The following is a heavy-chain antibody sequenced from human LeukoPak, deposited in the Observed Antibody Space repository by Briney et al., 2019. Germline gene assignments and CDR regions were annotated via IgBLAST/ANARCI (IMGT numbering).Heavy chain of an antibody. D-gene: IGHD5-18*01. CDR3: ARWVPTSYGYHSGY. CDR2: ISHSGST. Sequence: PSETLSLTCTVSGGSISSYYWNWIRQPPGKGLEWIGYISHSGSTNYNPSLKSRVTISVDTSKNQFSLKLSSVTAADTAVYYCARWVPTSYGYHSGYWGQGTLVSVSS. CDR1: GGSISSYY. J-gene: IGHJ4*02. V-gene: IGHV4-59*01.